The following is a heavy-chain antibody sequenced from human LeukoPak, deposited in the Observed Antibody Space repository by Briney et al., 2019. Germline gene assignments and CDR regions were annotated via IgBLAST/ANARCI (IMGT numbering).Heavy chain of an antibody. D-gene: IGHD3-22*01. CDR1: GYTFTGYY. Sequence: GASVKVSCKASGYTFTGYYMHWVRQAPGQGLEWIGWINPNSGGTNYAQKFQGWVTMTRDTSISTAYMELSRLRSDDTAVYYCARGKRVAYYYDSSGYYPNFDYWGQGTLVTVSS. CDR3: ARGKRVAYYYDSSGYYPNFDY. J-gene: IGHJ4*02. CDR2: INPNSGGT. V-gene: IGHV1-2*04.